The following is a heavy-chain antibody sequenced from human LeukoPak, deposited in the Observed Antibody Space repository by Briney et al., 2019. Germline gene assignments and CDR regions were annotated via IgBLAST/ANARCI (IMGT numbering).Heavy chain of an antibody. CDR2: ISAASHSI. CDR1: GFTFTVYS. Sequence: GGSLRLSCAASGFTFTVYSMTWVRQAPGKGLEWIAHISAASHSIYYADSVKGRFTVSRDNAKNSVFLLLTSLRPEDTAVYYCARGEWHQDGIGYNRFDNWGQGALVTVSS. V-gene: IGHV3-48*01. J-gene: IGHJ4*02. CDR3: ARGEWHQDGIGYNRFDN. D-gene: IGHD3-3*01.